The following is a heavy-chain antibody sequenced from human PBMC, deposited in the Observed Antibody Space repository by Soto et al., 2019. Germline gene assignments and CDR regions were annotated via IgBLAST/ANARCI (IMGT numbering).Heavy chain of an antibody. V-gene: IGHV3-23*01. CDR1: GFTFSSYA. CDR2: ISGSGGST. Sequence: GGSLRLSCAASGFTFSSYAMSWVRQAPGKGLEWVSAISGSGGSTYYADSVKGRFTISRDNSKNTLYLQMNSLRAEDTAVYHCAKGHCSSTSCSDMDVWGQGTTVTVSS. CDR3: AKGHCSSTSCSDMDV. D-gene: IGHD2-2*01. J-gene: IGHJ6*02.